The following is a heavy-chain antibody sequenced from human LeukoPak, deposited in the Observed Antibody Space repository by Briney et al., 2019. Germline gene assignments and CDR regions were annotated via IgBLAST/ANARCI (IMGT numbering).Heavy chain of an antibody. CDR2: IYSCGST. CDR1: GFTVSSNY. Sequence: PGGSLRLSCAASGFTVSSNYMSWVRQAPGKGLEWVSVIYSCGSTYYADSVKGRFTISRDNSKNTLYLQMSSLRAEDTAVYYCVKERNYDILTGYFHFDYWGQGTLVTVSS. J-gene: IGHJ4*02. V-gene: IGHV3-66*03. D-gene: IGHD3-9*01. CDR3: VKERNYDILTGYFHFDY.